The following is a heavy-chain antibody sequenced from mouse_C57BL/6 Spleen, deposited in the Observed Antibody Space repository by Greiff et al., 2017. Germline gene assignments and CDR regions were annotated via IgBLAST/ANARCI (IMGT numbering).Heavy chain of an antibody. V-gene: IGHV1-74*01. D-gene: IGHD2-4*01. CDR3: AIPYYYYFYYFDH. CDR1: GYTFTSYW. J-gene: IGHJ2*01. CDR2: IHPSDSDT. Sequence: QVQLQQPGAELVKPGASVKVSCKASGYTFTSYWMHWVKQRPGQGLEWIGRIHPSDSDTNYNQKFKGKATLTVDKYSSTACMQLSSLTSDDSAVYYCAIPYYYYFYYFDHWCQGTTLTV.